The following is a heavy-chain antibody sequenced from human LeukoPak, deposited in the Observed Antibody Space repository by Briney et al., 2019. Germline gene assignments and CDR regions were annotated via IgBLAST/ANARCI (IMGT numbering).Heavy chain of an antibody. Sequence: ASVKVSCKASGYTFTSYAMHWVRQAPGQRLEWMGWINAGNGNTKYSQRFQGRVTITRDTSASTAYMELRSLRSGDTAVYYCATSEEGRWGQGTLVTVSS. V-gene: IGHV1-3*01. CDR1: GYTFTSYA. CDR3: ATSEEGR. CDR2: INAGNGNT. D-gene: IGHD2-15*01. J-gene: IGHJ4*02.